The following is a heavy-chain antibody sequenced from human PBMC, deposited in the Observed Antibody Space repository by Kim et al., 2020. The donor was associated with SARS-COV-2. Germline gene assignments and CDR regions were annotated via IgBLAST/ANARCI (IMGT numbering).Heavy chain of an antibody. D-gene: IGHD2-2*01. Sequence: SVKVSCKASGGTFSSYAISWVRQAPGQGLEWMGGIIPIFGTANYAQKFQGRVTITADESTSTAYMELSSLRSEDTAVYYCASRGLGYCSSTSCPIYPPGEFYGMDVWGQGTTVTVSS. V-gene: IGHV1-69*13. J-gene: IGHJ6*02. CDR3: ASRGLGYCSSTSCPIYPPGEFYGMDV. CDR1: GGTFSSYA. CDR2: IIPIFGTA.